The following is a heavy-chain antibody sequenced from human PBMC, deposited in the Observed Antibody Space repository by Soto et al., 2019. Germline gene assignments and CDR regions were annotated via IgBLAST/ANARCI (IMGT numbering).Heavy chain of an antibody. Sequence: SVKVSCKASGGTFSSYTISWVRQAPGQGLEWMGRIIPILGIANYAQKFQGRVTITADKSTSTAYMELSSLRSEDTAVYYCARVQQLNYYYMDVWGKGTTVTVSS. D-gene: IGHD6-6*01. CDR3: ARVQQLNYYYMDV. CDR2: IIPILGIA. CDR1: GGTFSSYT. J-gene: IGHJ6*03. V-gene: IGHV1-69*02.